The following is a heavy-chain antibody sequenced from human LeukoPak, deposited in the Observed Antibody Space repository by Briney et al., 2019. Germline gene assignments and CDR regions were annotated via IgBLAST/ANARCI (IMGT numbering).Heavy chain of an antibody. J-gene: IGHJ3*02. V-gene: IGHV3-21*01. CDR2: ISSSSSYI. Sequence: GGSLRLSCAASGFTFSSYSMNWVRQAPGKGLEWVSSISSSSSYIYYADSVKGRFTISRGNAKNSLYLQMNSLRAEDTAVYYCSGLAAAGTPGAFDIWGQGTMVTVSS. CDR1: GFTFSSYS. D-gene: IGHD6-13*01. CDR3: SGLAAAGTPGAFDI.